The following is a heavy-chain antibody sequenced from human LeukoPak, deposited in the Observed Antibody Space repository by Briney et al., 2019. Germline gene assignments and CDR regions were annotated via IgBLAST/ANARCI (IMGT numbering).Heavy chain of an antibody. CDR1: GGSISSYY. Sequence: SETLSLTCTVSGGSISSYYWIWLRQPPGKGLEWLGYIYYSGSTNYNPSLKSRVTISVDTSKNQFSLKLSSVTAADTAVYYCARYGYDILTGHYFDYWGQGTLVTVSS. CDR2: IYYSGST. CDR3: ARYGYDILTGHYFDY. D-gene: IGHD3-9*01. J-gene: IGHJ4*02. V-gene: IGHV4-59*01.